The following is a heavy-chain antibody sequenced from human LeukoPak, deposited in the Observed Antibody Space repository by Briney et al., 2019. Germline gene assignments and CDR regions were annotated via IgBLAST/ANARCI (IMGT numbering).Heavy chain of an antibody. D-gene: IGHD5-24*01. V-gene: IGHV1-2*02. J-gene: IGHJ6*02. CDR2: INPNSGGT. Sequence: ASVKVSCKASGYTFTGYYMHWVRQAPGQGLEWMGWINPNSGGTNYAQKFQGRVTMTRDTSISTAYTELSRLRSDDTAVYYCASQTTRRDGYNSNYYYHYGMDVWGQGTTVTVSS. CDR3: ASQTTRRDGYNSNYYYHYGMDV. CDR1: GYTFTGYY.